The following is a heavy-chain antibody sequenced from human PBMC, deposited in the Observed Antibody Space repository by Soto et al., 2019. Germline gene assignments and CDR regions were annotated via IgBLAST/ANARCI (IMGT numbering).Heavy chain of an antibody. Sequence: SETLSLTCTGSGGSISSSSYYWGWIRQPPGKGLEWIGSIYYSGSTYYNPSLKRRVTISVDTSKNQFSLKLSSVAAADTAVYYCARYYDSSGYVPYWGQGTLVTVSS. D-gene: IGHD3-22*01. CDR3: ARYYDSSGYVPY. J-gene: IGHJ4*02. V-gene: IGHV4-39*01. CDR2: IYYSGST. CDR1: GGSISSSSYY.